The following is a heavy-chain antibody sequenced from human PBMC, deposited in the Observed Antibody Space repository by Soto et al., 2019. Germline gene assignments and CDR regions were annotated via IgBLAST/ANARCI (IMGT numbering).Heavy chain of an antibody. V-gene: IGHV4-39*01. Sequence: QLQLQESGPGLVKSSETLSLTCTVSVGSISRSHYWGWIRQPPGKGLEWIGSVFYIGSPYYSPSFTSRITIPVDTSKNQLALRVRAATATDTAVYFCARHYNTGAFFDYWGQGNLVTVSS. D-gene: IGHD1-20*01. CDR1: VGSISRSHY. CDR2: VFYIGSP. J-gene: IGHJ4*02. CDR3: ARHYNTGAFFDY.